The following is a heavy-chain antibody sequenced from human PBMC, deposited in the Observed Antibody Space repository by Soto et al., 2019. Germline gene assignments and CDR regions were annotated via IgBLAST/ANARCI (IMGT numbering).Heavy chain of an antibody. V-gene: IGHV3-30*18. Sequence: QVQLVESGGGVVQPGRSLRLSCAASGFTFSSYGMHWVRQAPGKGLEWVAVISYDGSNKYYADSVKGRFTISRDNSKNTLYLQMNSLRAEDTAVYYCAKDLPYGDYFDWFDPWGQGTLVTVSS. J-gene: IGHJ5*02. CDR1: GFTFSSYG. CDR3: AKDLPYGDYFDWFDP. D-gene: IGHD4-17*01. CDR2: ISYDGSNK.